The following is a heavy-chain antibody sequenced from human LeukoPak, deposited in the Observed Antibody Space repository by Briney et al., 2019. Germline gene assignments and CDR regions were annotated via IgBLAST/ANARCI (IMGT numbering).Heavy chain of an antibody. CDR3: ARGRFTMIVVVTEAFDI. Sequence: SGGSLRLSCAASGFTVSSNYMSWVRQAPGKGLEWVSVIYGGGSTYYADSVKGRFTISRDNSKNTLYLQMNSLRAEDTAVYYCARGRFTMIVVVTEAFDIWGQGTMVTVSS. V-gene: IGHV3-53*01. D-gene: IGHD3-22*01. CDR1: GFTVSSNY. J-gene: IGHJ3*02. CDR2: IYGGGST.